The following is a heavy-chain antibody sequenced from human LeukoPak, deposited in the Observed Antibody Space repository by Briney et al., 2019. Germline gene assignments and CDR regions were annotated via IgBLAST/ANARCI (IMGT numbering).Heavy chain of an antibody. J-gene: IGHJ4*02. D-gene: IGHD2-15*01. CDR3: ARVYCSGGSCYVDY. CDR1: GGSISSGGYH. V-gene: IGHV4-31*03. CDR2: IYYSGTT. Sequence: SQTLSLTCTVSGGSISSGGYHWSWIRQHPGKGLEWIGHIYYSGTTYYNPSLKRRVTISIDTSKKQFSLKLSSVTAANTAVYYCARVYCSGGSCYVDYWGQGTLVTVSS.